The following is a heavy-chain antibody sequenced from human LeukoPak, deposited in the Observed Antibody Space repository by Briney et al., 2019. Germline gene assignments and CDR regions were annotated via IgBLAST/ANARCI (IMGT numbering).Heavy chain of an antibody. CDR1: GFTFSTYW. CDR2: MNADGSGT. V-gene: IGHV3-74*01. J-gene: IGHJ4*02. D-gene: IGHD4-17*01. CDR3: ARGRDYALDY. Sequence: PGGSLRLSCAASGFTFSTYWMHWVRQAPGKGLVWVSQMNADGSGTYSADSVKGRFTNSRDNAKNTLYLQMNSLRAEETAVYYCARGRDYALDYWGQGTLVTVSS.